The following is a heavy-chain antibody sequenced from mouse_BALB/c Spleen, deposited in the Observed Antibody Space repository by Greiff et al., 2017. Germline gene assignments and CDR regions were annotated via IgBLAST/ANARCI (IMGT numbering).Heavy chain of an antibody. Sequence: EVKLQESGPGLVKPSQSLSLTCTVTGYSITSDYAWNWIRQFPGNKLEWMGYISYSGSTSYNPSLKSRISITRDTSKNQFFLQLNSVTTEDTATYYCARVWESIYDGYSGAMDYWGQGTSVTVSS. V-gene: IGHV3-2*02. CDR3: ARVWESIYDGYSGAMDY. CDR1: GYSITSDYA. CDR2: ISYSGST. D-gene: IGHD2-3*01. J-gene: IGHJ4*01.